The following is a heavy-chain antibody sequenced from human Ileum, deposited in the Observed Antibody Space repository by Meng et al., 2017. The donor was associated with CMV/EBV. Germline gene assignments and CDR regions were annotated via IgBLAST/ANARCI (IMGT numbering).Heavy chain of an antibody. CDR2: IAYDGSVI. CDR1: GFTFSNDW. V-gene: IGHV3-74*01. D-gene: IGHD2/OR15-2a*01. J-gene: IGHJ4*02. Sequence: EEQVVESGGGLVQPGGSLRLSCAASGFTFSNDWMHWIRQAPGKGLEWVSRIAYDGSVINYADSVEGRFSISRDNSKSTLYLQMNRLRAEDTAIYYCANLIASDYWGQGTLVTVSS. CDR3: ANLIASDY.